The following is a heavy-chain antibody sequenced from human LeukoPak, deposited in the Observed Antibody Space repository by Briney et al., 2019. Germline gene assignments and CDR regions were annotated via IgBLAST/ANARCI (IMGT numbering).Heavy chain of an antibody. CDR3: GRGDDFSGDH. CDR2: IHPEGNEK. V-gene: IGHV3-7*04. CDR1: GFTFSNFW. J-gene: IGHJ4*02. Sequence: GGSLRLSCAVSGFTFSNFWMSWVRQAPGRGLEWVANIHPEGNEKYHVESVKGRFTISRDNAKNLLFLQMNGLRVEDTAVYYCGRGDDFSGDHWGQGTLVTVSS. D-gene: IGHD1-1*01.